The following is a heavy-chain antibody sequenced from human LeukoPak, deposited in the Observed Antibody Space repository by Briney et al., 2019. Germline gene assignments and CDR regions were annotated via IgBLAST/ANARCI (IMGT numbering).Heavy chain of an antibody. V-gene: IGHV4-59*11. CDR3: ARLYDSSGYYSYYYYMDV. D-gene: IGHD3-22*01. CDR2: IYYSGGT. Sequence: PSETLSLTCTVSGGSISSHYWSWIRQPPGKGLEWIGYIYYSGGTNYNPSLKSRVTISVDTSKNQFSLKLSSVTAADTAVYYCARLYDSSGYYSYYYYMDVWGKGTTVTVSS. CDR1: GGSISSHY. J-gene: IGHJ6*03.